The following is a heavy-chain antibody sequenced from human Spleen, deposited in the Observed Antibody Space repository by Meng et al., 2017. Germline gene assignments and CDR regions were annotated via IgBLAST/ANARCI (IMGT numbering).Heavy chain of an antibody. CDR1: GGSFSDYY. CDR2: INHSGST. CDR3: ARGPTTMAHDFDY. Sequence: QVQRQQWGEGLLKPSEPLSLTCVVSGGSFSDYYWSWIRQPPGKGLEWIGEINHSGSTNYNPSLESRATISVDTSQNNLSLKLSSVTAADSAVYYCARGPTTMAHDFDYWGQGTLVTVSS. V-gene: IGHV4-34*01. J-gene: IGHJ4*02. D-gene: IGHD4-11*01.